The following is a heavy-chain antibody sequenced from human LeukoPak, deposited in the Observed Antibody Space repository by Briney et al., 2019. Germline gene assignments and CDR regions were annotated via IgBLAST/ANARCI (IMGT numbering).Heavy chain of an antibody. CDR1: GFTFSSYA. D-gene: IGHD2-15*01. CDR3: AREGLYCSGGSCYSVPNWFDP. Sequence: GGAPRLSFAAPGFTFSSYAMRWGRQAPGEGVGGVSEISGSGGSTYYADSVKGRFTISRDNSKNTLYLQMNSLRAEDTAVYYCAREGLYCSGGSCYSVPNWFDPWGQGTLVTVSS. CDR2: ISGSGGST. J-gene: IGHJ5*02. V-gene: IGHV3-23*01.